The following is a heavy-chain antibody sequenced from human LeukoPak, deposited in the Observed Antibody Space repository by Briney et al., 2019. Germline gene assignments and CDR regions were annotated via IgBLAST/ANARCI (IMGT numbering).Heavy chain of an antibody. CDR1: GGSFSGYY. Sequence: SETLSLTCAVYGGSFSGYYWSWIRQPPGKGLEWIGSIYYSGSTYYNPSLKSRVTISVDTSKNQFSLKLSSVTAADTAVYYCARVGVGLVISLFDYWGQGTLVTVSS. V-gene: IGHV4-34*01. J-gene: IGHJ4*02. CDR3: ARVGVGLVISLFDY. CDR2: IYYSGST. D-gene: IGHD3/OR15-3a*01.